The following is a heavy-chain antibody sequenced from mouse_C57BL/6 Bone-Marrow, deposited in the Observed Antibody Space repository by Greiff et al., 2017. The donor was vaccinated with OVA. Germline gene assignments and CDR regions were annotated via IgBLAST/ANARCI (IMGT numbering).Heavy chain of an antibody. CDR3: ARSGYFDV. V-gene: IGHV14-3*01. CDR1: GFNIQNTY. CDR2: IDLANGNT. J-gene: IGHJ1*03. Sequence: VQLQQSVAELVSPGASFKFSCTASGFNIQNTYMHWVKQRPEQGLEWIGRIDLANGNTKYAPKFQGKATITSDTSSNTAYRQLSSLTSEDTAIYYCARSGYFDVWGTGTTVTVSS.